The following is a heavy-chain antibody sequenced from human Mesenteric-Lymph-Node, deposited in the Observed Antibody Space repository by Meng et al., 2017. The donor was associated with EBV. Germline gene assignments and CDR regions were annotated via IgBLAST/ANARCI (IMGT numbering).Heavy chain of an antibody. Sequence: QITLKESGPTMVKPXXTPTLTCTCSGFSLSTYAVGVGCIRQPPGKALEWLALIYWDDDERYSPSLKSRLTITKDTSINQVVLTMTNMDPVDTATYYCVHGRGGGNSAIFDYWGQGTLVTVSS. V-gene: IGHV2-5*02. CDR2: IYWDDDE. CDR3: VHGRGGGNSAIFDY. J-gene: IGHJ4*02. D-gene: IGHD4-23*01. CDR1: GFSLSTYAVG.